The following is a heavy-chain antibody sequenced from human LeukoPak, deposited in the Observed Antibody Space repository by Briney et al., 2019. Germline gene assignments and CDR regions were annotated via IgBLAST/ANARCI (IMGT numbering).Heavy chain of an antibody. CDR2: IGDDVVST. D-gene: IGHD3-9*01. J-gene: IGHJ4*02. CDR3: ARDSPLLTV. Sequence: GGSLRLSCAASGSIFSSYAMSWVRQAPGKGLEWVSAIGDDVVSTYYAESVKGRFTISRDNSKNTLYLQMNSLRAEDTATYYCARDSPLLTVWGQGTLVTVSS. V-gene: IGHV3-23*01. CDR1: GSIFSSYA.